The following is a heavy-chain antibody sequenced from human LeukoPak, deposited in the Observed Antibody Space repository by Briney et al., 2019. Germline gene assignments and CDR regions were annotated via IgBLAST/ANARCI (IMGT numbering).Heavy chain of an antibody. CDR1: GFTFSTFG. V-gene: IGHV3-23*01. Sequence: GGSLRLSCAASGFTFSTFGMHWVRQAPGKGLEWVSAISGSGGSTYHADSVKGRFTISRDNSKNTLYLQMNSLRAEDTAVYYCAKDGLGYCSSTSCFYYGMDVWGQGTTVTVSS. D-gene: IGHD2-2*01. CDR2: ISGSGGST. CDR3: AKDGLGYCSSTSCFYYGMDV. J-gene: IGHJ6*02.